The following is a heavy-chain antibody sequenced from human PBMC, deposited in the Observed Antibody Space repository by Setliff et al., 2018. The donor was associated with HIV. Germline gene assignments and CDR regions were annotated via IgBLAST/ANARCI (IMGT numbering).Heavy chain of an antibody. CDR3: ARSTKYYDFWSGYQPFDY. J-gene: IGHJ4*02. D-gene: IGHD3-3*01. CDR1: GGSISSGGYS. CDR2: IFYSGST. Sequence: PSETLSLTCTVSGGSISSGGYSWTWIRQHPGKGLEWIGNIFYSGSTNYNPSLKSRLTISLDTSKNQFSLKLSSVTAADTAVYYCARSTKYYDFWSGYQPFDYWGQGTLVTVSS. V-gene: IGHV4-31*02.